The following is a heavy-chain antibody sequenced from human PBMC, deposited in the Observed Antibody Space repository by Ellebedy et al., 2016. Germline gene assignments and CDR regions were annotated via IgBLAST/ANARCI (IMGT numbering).Heavy chain of an antibody. Sequence: GGSLRLSCAASGFTFSSYSMNWVRQAPGKGLEWVSYISSSSSTIYYADFVKGRFTISRDNAKNSLYLQMNSLRAEDTAVYYCSRHTDYALDYWGQGALVTVSS. V-gene: IGHV3-48*01. D-gene: IGHD4-17*01. J-gene: IGHJ4*02. CDR2: ISSSSSTI. CDR3: SRHTDYALDY. CDR1: GFTFSSYS.